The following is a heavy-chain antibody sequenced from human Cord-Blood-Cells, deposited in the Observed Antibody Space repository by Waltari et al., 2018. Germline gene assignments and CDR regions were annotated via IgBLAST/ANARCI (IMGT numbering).Heavy chain of an antibody. CDR1: GGSFSGYY. CDR3: ARADYDYVWGSYRYGVGYFDY. D-gene: IGHD3-16*02. CDR2: INHSGST. V-gene: IGHV4-34*01. J-gene: IGHJ4*02. Sequence: QVQLQQWGAGLLKPSEPLSLTCAVYGGSFSGYYWSWIRQPPGQGREWIGEINHSGSTNYNPSLKSRVTISVDTSKNQFSLKLSSVTAADTAVYYCARADYDYVWGSYRYGVGYFDYWGQGTLVTVSS.